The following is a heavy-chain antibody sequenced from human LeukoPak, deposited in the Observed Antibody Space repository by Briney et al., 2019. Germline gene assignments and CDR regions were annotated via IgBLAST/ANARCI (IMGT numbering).Heavy chain of an antibody. J-gene: IGHJ4*02. CDR3: AKDSGFSSWSWGDY. CDR1: GFTFSSYA. CDR2: ISGSGGST. V-gene: IGHV3-23*01. D-gene: IGHD6-13*01. Sequence: QPGGSLRLSCAASGFTFSSYAMSWVRQAPGKGLEWVSAISGSGGSTYYADSVKGRFTISRDNSKNTLYLQMNSLRAEDTAVYYCAKDSGFSSWSWGDYWGQGTLVTVSS.